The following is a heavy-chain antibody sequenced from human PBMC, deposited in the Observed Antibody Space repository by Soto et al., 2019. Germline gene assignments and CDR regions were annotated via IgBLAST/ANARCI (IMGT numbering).Heavy chain of an antibody. D-gene: IGHD2-21*02. CDR1: GFDFYYYN. CDR3: ARERVVHYTAYYFDY. J-gene: IGHJ4*01. Sequence: PAGSLRLSCAASGFDFYYYNMNWVRQAPGRGLDWVSSISWTGIDIHFADSVKGRFVTSSNNAKTSMYLQTNSLRPQDPAVYYCARERVVHYTAYYFDYWGHGTLVTVSS. CDR2: ISWTGIDI. V-gene: IGHV3-21*01.